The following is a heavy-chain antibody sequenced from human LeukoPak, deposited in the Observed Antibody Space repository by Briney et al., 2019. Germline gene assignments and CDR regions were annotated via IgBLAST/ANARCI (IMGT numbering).Heavy chain of an antibody. J-gene: IGHJ5*02. CDR1: GFTFSTYA. Sequence: GGSLRLSCAASGFTFSTYAMNWVRQAPGKGLEWISFISSSGRDFYYSDSVKGRFTVSRDNGKNSLYLQMNSLRAEDTAVYYCAKLYREYCFSTNCPNWFDPWGQGTLVTVSS. V-gene: IGHV3-21*04. D-gene: IGHD2-2*01. CDR2: ISSSGRDF. CDR3: AKLYREYCFSTNCPNWFDP.